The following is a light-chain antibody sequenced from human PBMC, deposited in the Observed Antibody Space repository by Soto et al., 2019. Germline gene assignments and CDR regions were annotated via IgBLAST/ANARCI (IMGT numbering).Light chain of an antibody. Sequence: DVQMTQSPSLLSASVGDRVTITCRASQDVGGFVAWYQHKPATAPKPLIYGTSALKSGVPSRFSGSRSGTDFTLTISSLQPEDFETYYCHQYDRYPRTFGGGTKLEI. V-gene: IGKV1D-16*01. CDR3: HQYDRYPRT. J-gene: IGKJ4*01. CDR2: GTS. CDR1: QDVGGF.